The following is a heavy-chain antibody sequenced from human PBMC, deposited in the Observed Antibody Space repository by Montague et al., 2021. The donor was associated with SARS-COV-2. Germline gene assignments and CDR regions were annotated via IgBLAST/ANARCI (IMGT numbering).Heavy chain of an antibody. Sequence: SLRLSCAASGFTFSDYYMSWIRQAPGKGLEWVSSISSSGSTIYYADSVKGRFTISRDNAKNSLYLQMNSLRAEDTAVYYCARVRHSYGYLSAFDIWGQGTMVTVSS. J-gene: IGHJ3*02. V-gene: IGHV3-11*01. CDR3: ARVRHSYGYLSAFDI. CDR1: GFTFSDYY. CDR2: ISSSGSTI. D-gene: IGHD5-18*01.